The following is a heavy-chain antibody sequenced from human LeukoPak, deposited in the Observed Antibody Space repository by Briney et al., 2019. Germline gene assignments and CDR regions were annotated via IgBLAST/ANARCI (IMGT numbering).Heavy chain of an antibody. CDR1: GGSFSGYY. CDR2: INHSGST. D-gene: IGHD2-2*01. CDR3: AKGCGSTSCYVDY. Sequence: SETLSLTCAVYGGSFSGYYWSWIRQPPGKGLEWTGEINHSGSTNYNPSLKSRVTISVDTSKNQFSLKLSSVTAADTAVYYCAKGCGSTSCYVDYWGQGTLVTVSS. V-gene: IGHV4-34*01. J-gene: IGHJ4*02.